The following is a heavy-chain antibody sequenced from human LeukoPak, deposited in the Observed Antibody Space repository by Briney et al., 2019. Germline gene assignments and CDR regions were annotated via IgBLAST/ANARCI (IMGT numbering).Heavy chain of an antibody. CDR3: ARGGDIRIALAYDY. CDR2: IYYSGST. D-gene: IGHD6-19*01. V-gene: IGHV4-39*07. CDR1: GDSISSSSNF. J-gene: IGHJ4*02. Sequence: SETLSLTCIVSGDSISSSSNFWGWIRQPPGKGLEWIGSIYYSGSTYYNPSLKSRVTISVDTSKNRFSLRLNSVTAADAAVYYCARGGDIRIALAYDYWGQGTLVTVSS.